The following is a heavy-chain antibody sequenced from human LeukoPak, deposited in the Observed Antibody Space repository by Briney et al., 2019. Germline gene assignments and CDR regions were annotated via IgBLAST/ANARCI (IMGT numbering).Heavy chain of an antibody. CDR3: ASSTGTTPGDYYYYYMDV. CDR1: GYTLTELS. D-gene: IGHD1-7*01. J-gene: IGHJ6*03. Sequence: ASVKVSCKVSGYTLTELSMHWVRQAPGKGLEWMGGFDPEDGETIYAQKFQGRVTMTEDTSTDTAYMELSSLRSEDTAVYYCASSTGTTPGDYYYYYMDVWGKGTTVTVSS. CDR2: FDPEDGET. V-gene: IGHV1-24*01.